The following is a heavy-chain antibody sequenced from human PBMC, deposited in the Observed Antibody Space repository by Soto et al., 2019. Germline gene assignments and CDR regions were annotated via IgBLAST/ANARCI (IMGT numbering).Heavy chain of an antibody. J-gene: IGHJ6*02. CDR1: GFTFSSYS. CDR2: ISGTSSYI. CDR3: AKVLKSDGKGGSGMEV. V-gene: IGHV3-21*06. Sequence: EVQLVESGGGLVKPGGSLRLSCAASGFTFSSYSMNWVRQAPGKGLEWVSAISGTSSYIYYADLVKGRFTISRDQAKNSLDLQMKRLRAEDTAVYYCAKVLKSDGKGGSGMEVWGQGTTVNVFS. D-gene: IGHD1-26*01.